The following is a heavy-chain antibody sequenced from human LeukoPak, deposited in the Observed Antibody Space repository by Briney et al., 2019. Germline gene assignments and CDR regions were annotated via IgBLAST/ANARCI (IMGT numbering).Heavy chain of an antibody. Sequence: GGSLRLSCAGSGFTFSNSWMGWVRQAPGKGLEWVANVQHIGGETYYVDSVKGRFTISRDNSKNTLYLQMNSLRAEDTAVYYCANAGVDYYDSSGYYSPFDYWGQGTLVTVSS. CDR2: VQHIGGET. D-gene: IGHD3-22*01. V-gene: IGHV3-7*03. CDR3: ANAGVDYYDSSGYYSPFDY. J-gene: IGHJ4*02. CDR1: GFTFSNSW.